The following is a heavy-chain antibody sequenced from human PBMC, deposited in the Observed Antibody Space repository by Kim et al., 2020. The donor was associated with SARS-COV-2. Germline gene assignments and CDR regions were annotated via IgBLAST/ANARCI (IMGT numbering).Heavy chain of an antibody. J-gene: IGHJ4*02. V-gene: IGHV3-11*04. CDR1: GFTFTDYY. CDR3: ARAKYTKDY. CDR2: INGGATTI. D-gene: IGHD2-8*01. Sequence: GGSLRLSCAASGFTFTDYYMSWIRQAPGKGLEWVSSINGGATTIKYADSVKGRFTISRDNAKNLVYVQMNSLRAEDTAVYYCARAKYTKDYWGQGTLVTVSS.